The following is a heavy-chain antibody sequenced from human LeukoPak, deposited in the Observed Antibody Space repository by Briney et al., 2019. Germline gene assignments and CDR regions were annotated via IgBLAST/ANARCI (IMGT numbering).Heavy chain of an antibody. CDR3: ARKKYMSGYYFN. CDR1: GGTFSSYA. V-gene: IGHV1-69*06. J-gene: IGHJ4*02. Sequence: SVKVSCKASGGTFSSYAISWVRQAPGQGLEWMGGIIPIFGTANYAQKFQGRVTITADKSTSTAYMELSSLRSEDTAVYYCARKKYMSGYYFNWGQGTLSPSPQ. D-gene: IGHD3-22*01. CDR2: IIPIFGTA.